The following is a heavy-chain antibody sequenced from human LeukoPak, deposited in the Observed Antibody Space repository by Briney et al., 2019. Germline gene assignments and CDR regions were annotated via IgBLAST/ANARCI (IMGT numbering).Heavy chain of an antibody. V-gene: IGHV1-18*01. CDR1: GYTFSNYS. J-gene: IGHJ3*02. D-gene: IGHD2-2*01. CDR2: ISDYNGNT. Sequence: VASVKVSCKAAGYTFSNYSITWVRQAPGQGLEWMGWISDYNGNTNHAQSLQGRVTMTTDTSTSTAYMELKSLRSDDTAVYYCARAGTGYCTSTSCPGAFDIWGQGTLVTVSS. CDR3: ARAGTGYCTSTSCPGAFDI.